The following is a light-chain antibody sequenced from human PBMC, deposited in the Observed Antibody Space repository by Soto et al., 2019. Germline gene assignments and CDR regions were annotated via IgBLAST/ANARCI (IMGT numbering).Light chain of an antibody. Sequence: QSALTQPASVSGSPGQSITISCTGTSSDVGGYNYVSWYQQHPGKAPKLMIYEVSNRPSGVSNRFSGSKSGNTASLTISGLQAEDEADHYCSSYTSSSTLEGVFGGGTKLTVL. V-gene: IGLV2-14*01. CDR1: SSDVGGYNY. J-gene: IGLJ2*01. CDR3: SSYTSSSTLEGV. CDR2: EVS.